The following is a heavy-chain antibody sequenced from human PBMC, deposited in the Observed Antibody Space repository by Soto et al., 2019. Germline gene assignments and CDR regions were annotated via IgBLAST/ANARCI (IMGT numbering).Heavy chain of an antibody. V-gene: IGHV1-18*01. D-gene: IGHD6-6*01. CDR1: GYTFTSYG. J-gene: IGHJ6*02. CDR2: ISAYNGNT. Sequence: ASVKVSCKASGYTFTSYGISWVRQAPGQGLEWMGWISAYNGNTNYAQELQGRVTMTTDTSTSTAYMELRSLRSDDTAVYYCARGGSSSWGGYYYYYGMDVWGQGTTVTVSS. CDR3: ARGGSSSWGGYYYYYGMDV.